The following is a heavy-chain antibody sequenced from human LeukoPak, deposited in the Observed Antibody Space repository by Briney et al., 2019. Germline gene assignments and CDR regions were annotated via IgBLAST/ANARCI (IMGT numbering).Heavy chain of an antibody. CDR2: IYPGDSDT. CDR1: GYSFTTYW. Sequence: GEPLKISCKGSGYSFTTYWIGWVRQLPGKGLEWMGIIYPGDSDTRYSPSLQGQVTISADKSISTAYLHWSSLKASDTAMYYCARSSNHAFDMWGQGTMVTVSS. CDR3: ARSSNHAFDM. D-gene: IGHD2-8*01. V-gene: IGHV5-51*01. J-gene: IGHJ3*02.